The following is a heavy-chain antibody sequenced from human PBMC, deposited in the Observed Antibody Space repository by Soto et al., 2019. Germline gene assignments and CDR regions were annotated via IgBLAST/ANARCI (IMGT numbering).Heavy chain of an antibody. V-gene: IGHV4-39*01. CDR1: GGSISSSSYY. D-gene: IGHD3-10*01. CDR3: ARQLWVRGVIRYYYGMDV. CDR2: IYYSGST. J-gene: IGHJ6*02. Sequence: PSETLSLTCTVSGGSISSSSYYWGWIRQPPGKGLEWIGSIYYSGSTYYNPSLKSRVTISVDTSKNQFSLKLSSVTAADTAVYYCARQLWVRGVIRYYYGMDVWGQGTTVTVSS.